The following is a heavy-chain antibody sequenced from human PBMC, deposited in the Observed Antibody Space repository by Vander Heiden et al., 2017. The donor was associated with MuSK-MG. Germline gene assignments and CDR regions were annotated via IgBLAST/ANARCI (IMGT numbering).Heavy chain of an antibody. Sequence: VQLLESGGGLVQPGGSLRLSCAASGFPFSTYAMSSVIAAPGKGLQWVSAISGSGGTTYYADSVKGRFTISRDNFKNMLFLQMNSLRAEDTAVYYCAKGLRYNWNADAFDIWGQGTTVTVSS. J-gene: IGHJ3*02. D-gene: IGHD1-1*01. CDR1: GFPFSTYA. CDR2: ISGSGGTT. V-gene: IGHV3-23*01. CDR3: AKGLRYNWNADAFDI.